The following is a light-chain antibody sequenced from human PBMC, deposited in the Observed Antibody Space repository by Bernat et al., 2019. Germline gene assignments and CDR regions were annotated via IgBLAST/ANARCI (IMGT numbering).Light chain of an antibody. J-gene: IGKJ1*01. CDR3: QQYGSSSWT. CDR1: QSVRSNY. CDR2: GAS. V-gene: IGKV3-20*01. Sequence: IVLTQSPGTLSVSPGERATLSCRASQSVRSNYLAWYQHRRGQPPRRLIYGASIRAPGIPDRFSGSGSGTDFTLTISRLEPEDFAVYFCQQYGSSSWTFGQGTKVEIK.